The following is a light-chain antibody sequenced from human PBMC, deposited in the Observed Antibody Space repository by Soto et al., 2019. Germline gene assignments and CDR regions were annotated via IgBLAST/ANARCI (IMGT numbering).Light chain of an antibody. V-gene: IGLV2-8*01. CDR2: EVT. CDR3: SAYSGSNSPVV. Sequence: QSALTQPPSASGSRGQSVTISCTGTSSDVGAYNYVSWYQQHPGKAPKLMIYEVTKRPSGVPDRFSGSKSDNTASLTVSGLQAEDEADYYCSAYSGSNSPVVFGGGTKLTVL. J-gene: IGLJ2*01. CDR1: SSDVGAYNY.